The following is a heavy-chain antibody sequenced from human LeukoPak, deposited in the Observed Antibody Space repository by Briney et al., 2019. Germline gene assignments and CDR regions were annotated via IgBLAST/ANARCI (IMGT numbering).Heavy chain of an antibody. D-gene: IGHD3-10*01. J-gene: IGHJ3*02. V-gene: IGHV3-23*01. CDR2: ISGSGGST. Sequence: GGSLRLSCAASGFTFSSYAMSWVRQAPGKGLEWVSAISGSGGSTYYADSVKGRFTISRDNSKNTLYLQMNSLRAEDTAVYYCAKDLYGSGSYYGDAFDIWGQGTMVTVSS. CDR1: GFTFSSYA. CDR3: AKDLYGSGSYYGDAFDI.